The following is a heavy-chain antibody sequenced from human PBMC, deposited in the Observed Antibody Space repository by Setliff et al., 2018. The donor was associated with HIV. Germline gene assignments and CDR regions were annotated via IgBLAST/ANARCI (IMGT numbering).Heavy chain of an antibody. Sequence: PGGSLRLSCAASGFTVSDNYMSWVRQAPGKGLEWVSVIYRDGATYYADSVKGRFTISRDTAKNILYLQMNSLRDDDTAVYYCARGRIAFGDYFQWGQGTLVTVSS. CDR1: GFTVSDNY. V-gene: IGHV3-53*01. CDR2: IYRDGAT. J-gene: IGHJ4*02. D-gene: IGHD4-17*01. CDR3: ARGRIAFGDYFQ.